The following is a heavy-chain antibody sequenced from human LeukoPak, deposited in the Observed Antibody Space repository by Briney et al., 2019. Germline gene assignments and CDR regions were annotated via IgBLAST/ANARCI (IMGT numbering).Heavy chain of an antibody. D-gene: IGHD1-14*01. CDR3: AKGRSTGFPYYFEY. J-gene: IGHJ4*02. CDR2: MNPNSGST. Sequence: ASVKVSCKASGYTFTSYDINWVRQATGQGLEWMGWMNPNSGSTGYAQKFQGRVTITRNTSISTAYMELSGLRSEDTAVYYCAKGRSTGFPYYFEYWGQGTLVTVSS. CDR1: GYTFTSYD. V-gene: IGHV1-8*03.